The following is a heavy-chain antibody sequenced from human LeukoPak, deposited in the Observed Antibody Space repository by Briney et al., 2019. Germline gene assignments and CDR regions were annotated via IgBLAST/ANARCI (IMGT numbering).Heavy chain of an antibody. D-gene: IGHD3-22*01. CDR3: ARERGDGYYYDSSGYYYYWYFDL. J-gene: IGHJ2*01. V-gene: IGHV1-8*03. CDR1: GYTFTSLD. Sequence: ASVKVSCKASGYTFTSLDINWVRQATGQGLEWMGWMNPNSGYTGYAQQFQGRVTFTRSTSISTAYMELSSLRSEDTAVYYCARERGDGYYYDSSGYYYYWYFDLWGRGTLVTVSS. CDR2: MNPNSGYT.